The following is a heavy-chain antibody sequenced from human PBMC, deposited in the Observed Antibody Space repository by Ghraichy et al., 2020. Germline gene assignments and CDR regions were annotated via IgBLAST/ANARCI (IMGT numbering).Heavy chain of an antibody. V-gene: IGHV3-23*01. D-gene: IGHD2-15*01. CDR3: AKDVGRGGGSCFHH. J-gene: IGHJ1*01. CDR1: GFTFSSYA. CDR2: ISGSGGNT. Sequence: ETLSLTCAASGFTFSSYAMSWVRQAPGKGLEWVSAISGSGGNTYYADSVKGRFTFSRDNSKNTLYLQMNSLRAEDTAVYYCAKDVGRGGGSCFHHWGQGTLGTVSS.